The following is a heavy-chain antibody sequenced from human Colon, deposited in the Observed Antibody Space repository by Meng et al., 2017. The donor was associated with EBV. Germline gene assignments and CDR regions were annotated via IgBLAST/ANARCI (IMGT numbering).Heavy chain of an antibody. Sequence: LAPREQGTRLGKPPGPLALASTYPCGYICSSRCSNCWIHQPPGEGVELVGKMNQSGSTNYNPSLKSRVTITVDASKNQFSLKLSSVTAADTAVYYCARAWGYCSSGSCRTGWGQGTLVTVSS. J-gene: IGHJ4*02. CDR2: MNQSGST. CDR1: CGYICSSRCS. D-gene: IGHD2-15*01. CDR3: ARAWGYCSSGSCRTG. V-gene: IGHV4-39*07.